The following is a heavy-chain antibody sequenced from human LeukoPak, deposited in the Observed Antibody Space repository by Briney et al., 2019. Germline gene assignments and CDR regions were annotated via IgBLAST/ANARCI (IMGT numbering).Heavy chain of an antibody. D-gene: IGHD3-10*02. CDR3: AKELDTMFFDS. CDR1: GFNFDRYT. J-gene: IGHJ4*02. Sequence: GGSLRLSCATSGFNFDRYTIHWVRQAPGKGLEWVSLAGWAGGTTFYSDSVRGRFTISRDSGRKSVYLQMNSLTTDDTAFYFCAKELDTMFFDSWGQGTLVTVSS. V-gene: IGHV3-43*01. CDR2: AGWAGGTT.